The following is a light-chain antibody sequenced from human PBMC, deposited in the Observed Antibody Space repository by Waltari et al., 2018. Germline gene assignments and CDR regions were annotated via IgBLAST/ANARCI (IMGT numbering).Light chain of an antibody. CDR3: CSYAGSYTFGV. Sequence: QSALTQPRSVSGSPGQSVTISCPGTSSVVGGYNYVSWYQQLPGKAPKLMIYDVSKRPSGVPDRFSGSKSGNTASLTISGLQAGDEADYYFCSYAGSYTFGVFGGGTKLTVL. CDR1: SSVVGGYNY. CDR2: DVS. J-gene: IGLJ2*01. V-gene: IGLV2-11*01.